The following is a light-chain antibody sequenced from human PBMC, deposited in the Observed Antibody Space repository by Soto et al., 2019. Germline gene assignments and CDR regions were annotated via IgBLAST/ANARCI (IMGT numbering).Light chain of an antibody. J-gene: IGKJ4*01. Sequence: EIVLTQSPATLSLSPGERATLSCGASQSVSSSYLAWYQQKPGLAPRLLIYDASSRAKGIPARFSGSGSGTHFTLTISSLQPEDFGVYYCQQRSNWPSVTFGGGTKVDIK. CDR2: DAS. CDR1: QSVSSSY. V-gene: IGKV3D-20*02. CDR3: QQRSNWPSVT.